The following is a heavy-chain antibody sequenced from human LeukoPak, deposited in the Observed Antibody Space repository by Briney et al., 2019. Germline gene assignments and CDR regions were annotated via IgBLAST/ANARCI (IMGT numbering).Heavy chain of an antibody. D-gene: IGHD3-10*01. CDR2: ISAYNGNT. Sequence: ASVKVSCKASGYTFTSYDISWVRQAPGQGLEWVGWISAYNGNTNYAQKLQGRVTMTPDTSTSTAYMELRSLRSDDTAVYYCAREIAGSGTNYYYYGMDVWGQGTTVTVSS. CDR3: AREIAGSGTNYYYYGMDV. V-gene: IGHV1-18*01. CDR1: GYTFTSYD. J-gene: IGHJ6*02.